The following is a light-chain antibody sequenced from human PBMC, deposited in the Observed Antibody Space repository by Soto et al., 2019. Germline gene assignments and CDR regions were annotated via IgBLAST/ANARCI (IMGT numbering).Light chain of an antibody. V-gene: IGKV1-39*01. CDR3: QQCDSTPYT. CDR2: DAS. J-gene: IGKJ2*01. CDR1: QTTSTY. Sequence: DIQMTQSPSSLSASVGDRVTITCRASQTTSTYLNWYQQKPGKAPRLLIYDASSLLSGVPSRFSGSGSVTDFTLTIASLQPEDFSSYYCQQCDSTPYTFGQGTKVEI.